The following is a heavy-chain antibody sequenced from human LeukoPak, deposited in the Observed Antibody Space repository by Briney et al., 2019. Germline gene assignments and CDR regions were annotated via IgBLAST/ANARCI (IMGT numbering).Heavy chain of an antibody. V-gene: IGHV3-53*01. CDR2: IYSAGST. CDR1: GFTVSTNY. Sequence: PGGSLRLSCAASGFTVSTNYMSWVRQAPGKGLEWVSVIYSAGSTYYADSVKGRFTVSRDNPKNTLYLQMNSLRAEDTAVYYCARYGSSWDLDYWGQGTLVTVSS. D-gene: IGHD6-13*01. CDR3: ARYGSSWDLDY. J-gene: IGHJ4*02.